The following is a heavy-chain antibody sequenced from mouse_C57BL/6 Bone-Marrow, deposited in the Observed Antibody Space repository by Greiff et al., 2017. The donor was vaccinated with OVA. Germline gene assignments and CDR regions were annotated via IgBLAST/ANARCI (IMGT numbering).Heavy chain of an antibody. CDR2: IDPSDSYT. V-gene: IGHV1-59*01. CDR3: ARNLKLFWFAY. CDR1: GYTFTSYW. Sequence: QVHVKQPGAELVRPGTSVKLSCKASGYTFTSYWMHWVQQRPGQGLEWIGVIDPSDSYTNYNQKFKGKSTFTVDTSSNTAYMQLSSLTSEDSAVYYCARNLKLFWFAYWGQGTLVTVSA. D-gene: IGHD1-3*01. J-gene: IGHJ3*01.